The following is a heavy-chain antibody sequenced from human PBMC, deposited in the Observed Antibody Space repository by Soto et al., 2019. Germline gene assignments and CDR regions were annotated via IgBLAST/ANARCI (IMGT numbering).Heavy chain of an antibody. V-gene: IGHV1-46*03. CDR3: ARERDAVRGLIRGNWFDA. J-gene: IGHJ5*02. Sequence: ASVKVSCKASGYTFTRYYIHWVRQAPGQGLEWMGIINPSVGSTSFAQKFQGRFTMTRDTSTSTVYMELSTLRSEDTAVYYCARERDAVRGLIRGNWFDAWGQGTQVTVSS. CDR2: INPSVGST. D-gene: IGHD3-10*01. CDR1: GYTFTRYY.